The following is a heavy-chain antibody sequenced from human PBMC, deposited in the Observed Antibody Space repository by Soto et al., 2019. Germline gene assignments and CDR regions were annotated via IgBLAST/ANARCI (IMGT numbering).Heavy chain of an antibody. D-gene: IGHD3-10*01. CDR3: AKGRGGSGSLTPRVDF. Sequence: EVQLLESGGGWVQPGGSLRLSCAGSGFTFNNYAMTWVRQAPGKGLEWVSAISGGGDTTSYADSVKGRFTVSRDGSKNTLYLQMRSLRAEDTALYYCAKGRGGSGSLTPRVDFWGQGTLVTVSS. CDR1: GFTFNNYA. CDR2: ISGGGDTT. V-gene: IGHV3-23*01. J-gene: IGHJ4*02.